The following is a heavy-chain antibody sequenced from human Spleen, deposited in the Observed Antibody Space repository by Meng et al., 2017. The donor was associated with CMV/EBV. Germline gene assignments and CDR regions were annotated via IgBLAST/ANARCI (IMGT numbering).Heavy chain of an antibody. CDR2: INPNSGGT. J-gene: IGHJ4*02. Sequence: ASVKVSCKASGYTFTGYYMHWVRQAPGQGLEWMGWINPNSGGTNYAQKFQGRVTMTRDTSISTAYMELSRLRSDDTAVYYCARASREYSSSLRRSGWSHFDYWGQGTLVTVSS. D-gene: IGHD6-6*01. V-gene: IGHV1-2*02. CDR1: GYTFTGYY. CDR3: ARASREYSSSLRRSGWSHFDY.